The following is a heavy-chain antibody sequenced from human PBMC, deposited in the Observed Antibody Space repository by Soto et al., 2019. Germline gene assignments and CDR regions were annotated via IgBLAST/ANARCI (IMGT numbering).Heavy chain of an antibody. CDR2: ISVSGGST. D-gene: IGHD7-27*01. J-gene: IGHJ4*02. Sequence: GGSLRLSCAASGFTFSSSVMNWVRQAPGKGLEWVSSISVSGGSTFYAGSVKGRFTLSRDNSRNTLYLQMNSLRVDDTAVYYCTSLGQFDYWGQGALVTVSS. CDR3: TSLGQFDY. V-gene: IGHV3-23*01. CDR1: GFTFSSSV.